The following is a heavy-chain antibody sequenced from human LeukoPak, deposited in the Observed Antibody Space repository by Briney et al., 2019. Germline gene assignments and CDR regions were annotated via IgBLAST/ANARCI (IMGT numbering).Heavy chain of an antibody. CDR3: ATTYSTVFDY. CDR1: GYIFTGYY. D-gene: IGHD1-1*01. CDR2: INPNSGGT. V-gene: IGHV1-2*06. Sequence: ASVKVSCKASGYIFTGYYMHWVRQAPGQGLEWVGRINPNSGGTNYAQKFQGRVTMTRDTSTSTAYMELSSLMPDDTAVYYCATTYSTVFDYWGQGTLVTVSS. J-gene: IGHJ4*02.